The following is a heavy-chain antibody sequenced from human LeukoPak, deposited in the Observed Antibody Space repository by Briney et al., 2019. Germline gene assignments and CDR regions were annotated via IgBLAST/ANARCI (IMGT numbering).Heavy chain of an antibody. D-gene: IGHD5-12*01. J-gene: IGHJ4*02. V-gene: IGHV3-30*02. Sequence: PGGSLRLSCIASGFTFSSFAMHWVRQAPGKGPEWVASIRYDASKKFYADSVKGRFTLSRDNSKDTLSLQMNSLRPEDTAVYYCAKGDILANYFDSWGQGILLTVSS. CDR1: GFTFSSFA. CDR3: AKGDILANYFDS. CDR2: IRYDASKK.